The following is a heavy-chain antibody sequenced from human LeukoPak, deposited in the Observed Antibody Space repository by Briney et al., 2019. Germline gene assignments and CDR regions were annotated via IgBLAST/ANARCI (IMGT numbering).Heavy chain of an antibody. CDR3: ARGRGGDFTYYYYYMDV. CDR2: MNPNSGNT. J-gene: IGHJ6*03. D-gene: IGHD3-16*01. CDR1: GYTFTSYD. V-gene: IGHV1-8*01. Sequence: EASVKVSCKASGYTFTSYDINWVRQATGQGLEWMGWMNPNSGNTGYAQKFQGRVTMARNTSISTAYMELSSLRSEDTAVYYCARGRGGDFTYYYYYMDVWGKGTTVTVSS.